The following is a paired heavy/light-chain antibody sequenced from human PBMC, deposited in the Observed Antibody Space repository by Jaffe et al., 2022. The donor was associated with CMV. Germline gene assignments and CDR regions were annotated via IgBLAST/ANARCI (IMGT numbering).Heavy chain of an antibody. Sequence: QVQLVQSGAEVKKPGASVKVSCKASGYTFSGYYLHWVRQAPGQGLEWMGWIKPNSGDTNYAQNFQGRVTMTRDTSITTAYMELSRLRSDDTAIYYCARDQQWELQKNWFDPWGQGTLVTVSS. J-gene: IGHJ5*02. CDR2: IKPNSGDT. D-gene: IGHD1-26*01. CDR3: ARDQQWELQKNWFDP. CDR1: GYTFSGYY. V-gene: IGHV1-2*02.
Light chain of an antibody. Sequence: SYELTQPPSVSVSPGQTASITCSGDKLGNQYAHWYQQKPGQSPVLVIYLDNKRPSGIPERFSGSNSGNTATLTISGTQAMDEADYYCQAWDSSTVVFGGGTKLTVL. CDR1: KLGNQY. CDR2: LDN. J-gene: IGLJ2*01. CDR3: QAWDSSTVV. V-gene: IGLV3-1*01.